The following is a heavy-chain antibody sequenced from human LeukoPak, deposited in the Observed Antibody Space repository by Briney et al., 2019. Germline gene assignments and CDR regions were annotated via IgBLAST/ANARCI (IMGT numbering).Heavy chain of an antibody. J-gene: IGHJ4*02. Sequence: GASVKVSCKASGYTFASHDIHWVRQATGQGLEWMGWMNIDSGNTGYAEKFQGRVTMTRNTSTTTANMELSSLTSEDTAVYYCVRGSDRGKDSWGQGTLVTVSS. D-gene: IGHD1-1*01. V-gene: IGHV1-8*01. CDR2: MNIDSGNT. CDR3: VRGSDRGKDS. CDR1: GYTFASHD.